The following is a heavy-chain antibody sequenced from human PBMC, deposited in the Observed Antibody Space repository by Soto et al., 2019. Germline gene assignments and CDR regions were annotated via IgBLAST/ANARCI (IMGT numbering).Heavy chain of an antibody. CDR1: GYTFTSYA. CDR3: ARDHPSPYCSSTSCYGVAFDI. V-gene: IGHV1-18*01. D-gene: IGHD2-2*01. Sequence: ASVKVSCKATGYTFTSYAMHWVRQAPGQGLEWMGWISAYNGNTNYAQKLQGRVTMTTDTSTSTAYMELRSLRSDDTAVYYCARDHPSPYCSSTSCYGVAFDIWGQGTMVTVSS. J-gene: IGHJ3*02. CDR2: ISAYNGNT.